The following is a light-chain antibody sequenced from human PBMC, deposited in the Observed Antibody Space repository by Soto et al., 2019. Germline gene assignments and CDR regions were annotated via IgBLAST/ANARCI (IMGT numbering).Light chain of an antibody. CDR1: QSIANY. J-gene: IGKJ4*01. V-gene: IGKV1-39*01. CDR2: DTS. Sequence: DIQMTQSPSSLSASVGDRVTLTCRASQSIANYLNWYQHRPGKAPEIVIYDTSNLQSGVPSRFRGSGSGTDFFLTINSLQPEDVATYYCQQGYGSPLTFGGGTKVE. CDR3: QQGYGSPLT.